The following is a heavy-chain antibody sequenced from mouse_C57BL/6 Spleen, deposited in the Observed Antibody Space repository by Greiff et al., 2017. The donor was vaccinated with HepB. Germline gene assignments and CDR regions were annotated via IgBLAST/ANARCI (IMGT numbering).Heavy chain of an antibody. V-gene: IGHV1-64*01. J-gene: IGHJ2*01. Sequence: VQLQQPGAELVKPGASVKLSCKASGYTFTSYWMHWVKQRPGQGLEWIGMIPPNSGSTNYNEKFKSKSTLTVDKSSSTAYMQLSSLTSEDSAVYYCARGGDGYYVYWGQGTTLTVSS. CDR1: GYTFTSYW. CDR3: ARGGDGYYVY. D-gene: IGHD2-3*01. CDR2: IPPNSGST.